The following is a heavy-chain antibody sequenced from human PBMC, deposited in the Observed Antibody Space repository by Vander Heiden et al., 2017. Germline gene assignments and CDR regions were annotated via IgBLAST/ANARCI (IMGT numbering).Heavy chain of an antibody. CDR3: ATYRSSWFYFDY. V-gene: IGHV1-2*02. Sequence: QVQLVQSGAEVKKPGASVKVCCKASGYTFIGYYMHWVRQAPGQGLEWMGWINPNSGDTNYAQKFQGRVTMTRDTSISTAYMELRRLRSDDMAVYYCATYRSSWFYFDYWGQGTLVTVSS. J-gene: IGHJ4*02. D-gene: IGHD6-13*01. CDR2: INPNSGDT. CDR1: GYTFIGYY.